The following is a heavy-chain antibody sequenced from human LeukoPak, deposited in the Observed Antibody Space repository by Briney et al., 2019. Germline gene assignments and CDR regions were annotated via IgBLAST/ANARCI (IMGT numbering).Heavy chain of an antibody. J-gene: IGHJ6*03. CDR2: INHSGST. Sequence: SSETLSLTCAVYGGSFSGYYWSWIRQPPGKGLEWIGEINHSGSTNYNPSLKSRVTISVGTSKNQFSLKLSSVTAADTAVYYCARGAVAGTGYYYMDVWGKGTTVTVSS. V-gene: IGHV4-34*01. CDR1: GGSFSGYY. D-gene: IGHD6-19*01. CDR3: ARGAVAGTGYYYMDV.